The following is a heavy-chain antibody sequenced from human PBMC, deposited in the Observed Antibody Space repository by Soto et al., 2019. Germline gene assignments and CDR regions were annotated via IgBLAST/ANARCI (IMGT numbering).Heavy chain of an antibody. CDR1: GFSLSTSGVG. J-gene: IGHJ6*02. V-gene: IGHV2-5*01. CDR3: AHTESRFLEWLFLRSYGMDV. Sequence: SGPTLVNPTQTLTLTCTFSGFSLSTSGVGVGWIRQPPGKALEWLALIYWNDDKRYSPSLKSRLTITKDTSKNQVVLTMTNMDPVDTATYYCAHTESRFLEWLFLRSYGMDVWGQGTTVTVSS. D-gene: IGHD3-3*01. CDR2: IYWNDDK.